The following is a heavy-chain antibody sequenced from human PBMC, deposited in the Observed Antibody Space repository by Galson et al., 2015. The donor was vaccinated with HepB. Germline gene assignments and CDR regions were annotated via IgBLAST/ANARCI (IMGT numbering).Heavy chain of an antibody. CDR2: IKRDSSEK. CDR3: ARARSDGANYHLVLDY. Sequence: SLRLSCAASGFEFNFYWMTWVRQAPGKGLEWVANIKRDSSEKYLADSVKGRFAISRENAKTSVYLQMNDLRAEDTAVYYCARARSDGANYHLVLDYWGQGTPVTGS. V-gene: IGHV3-7*01. J-gene: IGHJ4*02. D-gene: IGHD4/OR15-4a*01. CDR1: GFEFNFYW.